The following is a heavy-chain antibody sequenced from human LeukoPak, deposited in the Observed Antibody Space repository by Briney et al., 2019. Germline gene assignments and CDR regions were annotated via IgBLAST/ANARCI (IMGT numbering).Heavy chain of an antibody. J-gene: IGHJ3*01. D-gene: IGHD2/OR15-2a*01. CDR1: GFTFSSYP. CDR3: ARETMERIFAFDV. Sequence: GRSLRLSCAASGFTFSSYPMHWVRQAPGKGLEWVAAILAGGNSKYYADSVRGRLTISRDNSKNSLYMQTDSLRDEDTAVYYCARETMERIFAFDVWGQGTMVAVSS. CDR2: ILAGGNSK. V-gene: IGHV3-30-3*01.